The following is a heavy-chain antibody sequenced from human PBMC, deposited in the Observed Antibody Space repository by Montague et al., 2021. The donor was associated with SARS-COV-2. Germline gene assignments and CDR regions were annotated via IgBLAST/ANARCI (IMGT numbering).Heavy chain of an antibody. CDR2: TNDSGRT. Sequence: SETLSLTCAVHTTSFSGYYRGWIRQSPGKGLEWIGETNDSGRTNXNPSLKGRVTISVDTSKNQFSLRLSSVTAAETAVYYCARGYCSGSGCYYYYGMDVWGQGTTVTVSS. CDR3: ARGYCSGSGCYYYYGMDV. CDR1: TTSFSGYY. J-gene: IGHJ6*02. V-gene: IGHV4-34*01. D-gene: IGHD2-15*01.